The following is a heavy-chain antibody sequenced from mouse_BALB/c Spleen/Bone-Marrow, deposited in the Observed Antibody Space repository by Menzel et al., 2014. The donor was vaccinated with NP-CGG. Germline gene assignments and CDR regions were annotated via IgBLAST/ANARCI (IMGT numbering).Heavy chain of an antibody. V-gene: IGHV1S22*01. CDR2: IYPGSGST. D-gene: IGHD1-1*01. CDR3: RSYDYVMDS. CDR1: GYTFTSYW. Sequence: KQSGSELVRPGASVKLSCKASGYTFTSYWMHWVKQRPGQGLEWIGNIYPGSGSTNYDEKFKSKATLTVDTSSSTAYMQRSSLTSEDSAVYYCRSYDYVMDSWGQGTSVTVSS. J-gene: IGHJ4*01.